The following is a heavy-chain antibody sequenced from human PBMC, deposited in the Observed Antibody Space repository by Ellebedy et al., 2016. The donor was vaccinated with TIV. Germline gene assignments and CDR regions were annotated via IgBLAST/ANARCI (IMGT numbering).Heavy chain of an antibody. D-gene: IGHD5-12*01. Sequence: GESLKISCKGSGYSFTTYWIGWVRQMPGKGLEWMGIIYPGDSDTRYSPSFQGQVTISADKSISTAYLQWSSLKASDTAIYYCATARGYSAYDSDFWGQGTLVTVSS. J-gene: IGHJ4*02. V-gene: IGHV5-51*01. CDR3: ATARGYSAYDSDF. CDR1: GYSFTTYW. CDR2: IYPGDSDT.